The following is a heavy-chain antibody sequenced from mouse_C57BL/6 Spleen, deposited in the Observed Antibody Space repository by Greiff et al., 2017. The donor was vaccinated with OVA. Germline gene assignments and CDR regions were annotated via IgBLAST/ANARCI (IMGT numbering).Heavy chain of an antibody. CDR2: IYPGNGDT. CDR1: GYTFTSYN. CDR3: ARGRSYYGNPYAMDY. V-gene: IGHV1-12*01. Sequence: SGAELVRPGASVKMSCKASGYTFTSYNMHWVKQTPRQGLEWIGAIYPGNGDTSYNQKFKGKATLTVDKSSSTAYMQLSSLTSEDSAVYFCARGRSYYGNPYAMDYWGQGTSVTVSS. D-gene: IGHD2-10*01. J-gene: IGHJ4*01.